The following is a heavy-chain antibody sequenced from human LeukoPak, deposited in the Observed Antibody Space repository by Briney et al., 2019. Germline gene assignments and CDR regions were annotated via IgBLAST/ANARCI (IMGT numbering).Heavy chain of an antibody. V-gene: IGHV3-30*18. CDR1: GFTFSSYG. CDR3: AKGFSYYYDSGYDPDSY. CDR2: ISYDGSNK. Sequence: GGSLRLSCAASGFTFSSYGMHWVRQAPGKGLEWVAVISYDGSNKYYADSVKGRFTISRDNSKNTLYLQMNSLRPEDTAVYYCAKGFSYYYDSGYDPDSYWGQGTLVTVSS. D-gene: IGHD3-22*01. J-gene: IGHJ4*02.